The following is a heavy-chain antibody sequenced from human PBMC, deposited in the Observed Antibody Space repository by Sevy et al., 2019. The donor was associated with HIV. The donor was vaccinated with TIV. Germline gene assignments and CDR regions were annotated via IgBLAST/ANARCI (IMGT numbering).Heavy chain of an antibody. CDR1: GFTFSGSA. CDR2: IRSKANSYAT. V-gene: IGHV3-73*01. CDR3: TSWSSSWPNDY. J-gene: IGHJ4*02. Sequence: GGSLRLSCVASGFTFSGSAMHWVRQASGKGLEWVGRIRSKANSYATAYAASVKGRFTISRDDSKNTAYLQMDSLKTEDTAMYYCTSWSSSWPNDYWGQGTLVTVSS. D-gene: IGHD6-13*01.